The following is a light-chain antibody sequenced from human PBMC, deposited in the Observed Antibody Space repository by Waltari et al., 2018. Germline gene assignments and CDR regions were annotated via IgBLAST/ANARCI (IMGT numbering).Light chain of an antibody. V-gene: IGLV1-44*01. CDR2: TDN. CDR1: SSNIGFNT. CDR3: AAWDDILNGWV. Sequence: QSVLTQPPSASGTPGQRVTISCSGSSSNIGFNTVSWYHQVPGTAPKLLIYTDNQRPSGVPDRFSGSKSGSSASLAISGLQSEDEAEYYCAAWDDILNGWVFGGGTKVTVV. J-gene: IGLJ3*02.